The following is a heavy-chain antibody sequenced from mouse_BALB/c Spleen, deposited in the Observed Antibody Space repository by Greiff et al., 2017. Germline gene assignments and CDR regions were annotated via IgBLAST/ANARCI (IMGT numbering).Heavy chain of an antibody. J-gene: IGHJ4*01. V-gene: IGHV1S81*02. CDR3: ARWGYGNVDYAMDY. D-gene: IGHD2-10*02. CDR2: INPSNGRT. Sequence: QVQLQQPGAELVKPGASVKLSCKASGYTFTSYWMHWVKQRPGQGLEWIGEINPSNGRTNYNEKFKSKATLTVDKSSSTAYMQLSSLTSEGSAVYYCARWGYGNVDYAMDYWGQGTSVTVSS. CDR1: GYTFTSYW.